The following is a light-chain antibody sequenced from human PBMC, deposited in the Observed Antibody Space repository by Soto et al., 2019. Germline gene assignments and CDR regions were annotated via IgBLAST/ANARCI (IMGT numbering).Light chain of an antibody. Sequence: QSALTQPASVSGSPGQSLTISCTGTSSDVGAYNYVSWYQQHPGKAPKLMIYEVSNRPSGVSNRFSGSKSGNTASLTISGLQAEDDGDYYCSSYTTSSTVVFGGGTQLTVL. J-gene: IGLJ2*01. CDR3: SSYTTSSTVV. CDR2: EVS. V-gene: IGLV2-14*01. CDR1: SSDVGAYNY.